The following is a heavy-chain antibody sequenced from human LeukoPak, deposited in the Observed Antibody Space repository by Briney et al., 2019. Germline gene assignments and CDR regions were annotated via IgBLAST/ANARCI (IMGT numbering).Heavy chain of an antibody. V-gene: IGHV5-51*01. D-gene: IGHD3-10*01. CDR2: IYPGDSDT. CDR1: GYSFNSYW. CDR3: ARHRPGSSYDAFDI. J-gene: IGHJ3*02. Sequence: RGESLKISCKGSGYSFNSYWIGWVRQMPGKGLEWMGIIYPGDSDTRYSPSFQGQVTISADKSIATAYLQWSSLQASDTAMYYCARHRPGSSYDAFDIWGQGTMVTVSS.